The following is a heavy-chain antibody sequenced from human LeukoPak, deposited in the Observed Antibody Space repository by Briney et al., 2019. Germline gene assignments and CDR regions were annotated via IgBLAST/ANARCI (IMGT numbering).Heavy chain of an antibody. CDR2: IYPSGST. V-gene: IGHV4-38-2*01. D-gene: IGHD3-10*01. J-gene: IGHJ6*02. CDR3: ARRVRGVIISFYYYNGMDV. Sequence: SETLSLTCAVSGYSISSGYYWGWIRQPPGKGLEWIGSIYPSGSTYYNPSLKSRVTISVDTSKNQFSLKVRSVTAADTAVYYCARRVRGVIISFYYYNGMDVWGQGTTVTVSS. CDR1: GYSISSGYY.